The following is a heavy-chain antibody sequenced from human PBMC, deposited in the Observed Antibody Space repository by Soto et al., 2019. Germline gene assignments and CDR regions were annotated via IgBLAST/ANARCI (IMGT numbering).Heavy chain of an antibody. CDR3: VMVDNYVTPTPQDV. CDR2: ISPYTGNT. V-gene: IGHV1-18*01. Sequence: QFQLVQSGDAVKKPGASVKVSCKASGYIFVNYGIAWVRQAPGQGLEWMGWISPYTGNTHSASKVQGRLTMTTDTSTSTAYMDLGSLTSDDTAVYYCVMVDNYVTPTPQDVWGQGTTVTVSS. D-gene: IGHD3-16*01. CDR1: GYIFVNYG. J-gene: IGHJ6*02.